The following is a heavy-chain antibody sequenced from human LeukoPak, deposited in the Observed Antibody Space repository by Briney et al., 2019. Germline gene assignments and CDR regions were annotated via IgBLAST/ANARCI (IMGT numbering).Heavy chain of an antibody. CDR1: GASISSYY. D-gene: IGHD3-22*01. Sequence: SETLSLTCSVSGASISSYYYNWIRQSPGTGLEGIGYIYYSGITNYNPSLKSRVTMSLDTSNNQFSLKLSSVTAADTAVYYCARVLLSSGYSTWGQGTLVTVSS. CDR2: IYYSGIT. CDR3: ARVLLSSGYST. V-gene: IGHV4-59*01. J-gene: IGHJ5*02.